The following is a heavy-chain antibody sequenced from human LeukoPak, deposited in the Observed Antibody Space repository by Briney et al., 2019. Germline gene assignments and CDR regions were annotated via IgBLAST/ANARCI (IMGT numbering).Heavy chain of an antibody. J-gene: IGHJ4*02. CDR3: ARGSPSTPDS. CDR1: GGSMSSYY. CDR2: IHYSGST. D-gene: IGHD2-15*01. V-gene: IGHV4-59*01. Sequence: PSETLSLTCTDSGGSMSSYYWKWIRQPPGKGLEWIGYIHYSGSTYCHPSLKNRVTISLDTSKTKFSLRLSSVTAADTAVYFCARGSPSTPDSWGQGTLVTVSS.